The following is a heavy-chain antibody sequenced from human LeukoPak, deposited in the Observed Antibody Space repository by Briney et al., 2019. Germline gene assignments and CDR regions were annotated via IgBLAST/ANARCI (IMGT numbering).Heavy chain of an antibody. J-gene: IGHJ6*03. D-gene: IGHD3-10*01. V-gene: IGHV1-69*13. CDR1: GGSFSSYD. Sequence: SVKVTCKAYGGSFSSYDVSWVRQAPGQGLEWMGGIIPIFGTANYAQKFQGRVTITADESTSTAYMELSSLRSEDTAVYYCARVRYYGSGSYIHYYYYMGVWGKGTTVTISS. CDR3: ARVRYYGSGSYIHYYYYMGV. CDR2: IIPIFGTA.